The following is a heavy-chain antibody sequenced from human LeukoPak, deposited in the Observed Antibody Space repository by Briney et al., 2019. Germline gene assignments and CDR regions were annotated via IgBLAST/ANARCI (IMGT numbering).Heavy chain of an antibody. J-gene: IGHJ5*02. V-gene: IGHV3-30*02. Sequence: PGGSLRLSCAASGFTFSDYGMHWVRQAPGKGLEWLAVIRNDGNNQFYAASVKGRFTTSTGNSKNTLYLQMNSLRAEDTAVYYCAKDTTGRRIWFGELGPGGPLNWFDPWGQGTLVTVSS. CDR1: GFTFSDYG. D-gene: IGHD3-10*01. CDR3: AKDTTGRRIWFGELGPGGPLNWFDP. CDR2: IRNDGNNQ.